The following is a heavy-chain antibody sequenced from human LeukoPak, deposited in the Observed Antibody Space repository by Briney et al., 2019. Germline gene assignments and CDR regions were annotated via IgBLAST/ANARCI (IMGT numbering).Heavy chain of an antibody. J-gene: IGHJ4*02. CDR3: ASIDYGDSRYYFDY. D-gene: IGHD4-17*01. CDR2: ISSSSSTI. V-gene: IGHV3-48*01. CDR1: GFAFSSYS. Sequence: GGSLRLSCAASGFAFSSYSMNWVRQAPGKGLEWVSYISSSSSTIYYADSVKGRFTISRDNAKNSLYLQMNSLRAEDTAVYYCASIDYGDSRYYFDYWGQGTLVTVSS.